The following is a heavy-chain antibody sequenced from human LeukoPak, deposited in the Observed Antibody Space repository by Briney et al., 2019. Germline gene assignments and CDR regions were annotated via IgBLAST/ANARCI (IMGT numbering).Heavy chain of an antibody. Sequence: ASVKVSCKASGYTFTGYYMHWVRQAPGQGLEWMGWINPNSGGTNYAQKFQGRVTMTRDTSISTAYMELSRLRSDDTAVYYCAREFGAAEVYSSSSPGMGAWGQGTTVTVSS. J-gene: IGHJ6*02. CDR3: AREFGAAEVYSSSSPGMGA. CDR1: GYTFTGYY. V-gene: IGHV1-2*02. CDR2: INPNSGGT. D-gene: IGHD6-13*01.